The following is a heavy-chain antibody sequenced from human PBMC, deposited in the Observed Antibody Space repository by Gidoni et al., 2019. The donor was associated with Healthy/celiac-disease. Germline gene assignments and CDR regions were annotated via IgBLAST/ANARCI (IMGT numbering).Heavy chain of an antibody. CDR3: ARLRGVTADYYYYGMDV. Sequence: QVQLQESGPGLVKPSETLSLTCTVSGGSISSYYWSWIRQPPGKGLEWIGSIYYSGSTNYNPSLKSRVTISVDTSKNQFSLKLSSVTAADTAVYYCARLRGVTADYYYYGMDVWGQGTTVTVSS. D-gene: IGHD2-21*02. V-gene: IGHV4-59*01. CDR2: IYYSGST. J-gene: IGHJ6*02. CDR1: GGSISSYY.